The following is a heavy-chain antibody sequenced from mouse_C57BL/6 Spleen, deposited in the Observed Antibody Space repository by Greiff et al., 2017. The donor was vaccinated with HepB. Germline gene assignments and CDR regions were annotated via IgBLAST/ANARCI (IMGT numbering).Heavy chain of an antibody. CDR2: IWRGGST. Sequence: VQGVESGPGLVQPSQSLSITCTVPGFSLTSYGVHWVSQSPGKGLEWLGVIWRGGSTDYNAAFMSRLSITKDNSKSQVFFKMNSLQADDTAIYYCDSKDSSGAMDYWGQGTSVTVSS. CDR3: DSKDSSGAMDY. V-gene: IGHV2-5*01. CDR1: GFSLTSYG. D-gene: IGHD3-2*02. J-gene: IGHJ4*01.